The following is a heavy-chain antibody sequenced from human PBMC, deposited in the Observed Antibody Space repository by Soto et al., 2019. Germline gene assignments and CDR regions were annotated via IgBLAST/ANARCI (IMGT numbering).Heavy chain of an antibody. CDR3: ARGRTVRNYADDSSDYFYFFDY. V-gene: IGHV4-59*01. Sequence: SETLSLTSTVSGDSISTFYWGWMRQSPGKELEWIGYVYYTGSTNYNPSLKSRVTISVDRSKNQFSLKLTSANAADTAVYYCARGRTVRNYADDSSDYFYFFDYWGHGTQVTVSS. D-gene: IGHD3-22*01. J-gene: IGHJ4*01. CDR1: GDSISTFY. CDR2: VYYTGST.